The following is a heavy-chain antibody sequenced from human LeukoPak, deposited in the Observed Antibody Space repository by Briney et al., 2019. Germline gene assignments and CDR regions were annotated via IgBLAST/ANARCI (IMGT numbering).Heavy chain of an antibody. J-gene: IGHJ4*02. Sequence: GGSLRLSCAASGFTFSSYDMHWVRQDTGKGLEWVSAIGTIGDTYYTGSVKGRFTISRENAKNSLYLQMNSLRAGDTAVYYCATLDSSGYWAQVDYWGQGTLVTVSS. CDR3: ATLDSSGYWAQVDY. CDR1: GFTFSSYD. D-gene: IGHD3-22*01. V-gene: IGHV3-13*01. CDR2: IGTIGDT.